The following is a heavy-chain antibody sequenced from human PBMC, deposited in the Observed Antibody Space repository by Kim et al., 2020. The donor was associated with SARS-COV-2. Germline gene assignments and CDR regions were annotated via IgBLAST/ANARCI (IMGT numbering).Heavy chain of an antibody. CDR2: ISPNSGGT. V-gene: IGHV1-2*06. Sequence: ASVKVSCKASGYTFTDYNLYWVRQAPGQGLEWMGRISPNSGGTNYAQKFQGRVTMTRDTSINTAYLDLGSLTPDDTAIYYCARGFSGRYDYWGQGTLVAVSS. J-gene: IGHJ4*02. CDR1: GYTFTDYN. D-gene: IGHD1-26*01. CDR3: ARGFSGRYDY.